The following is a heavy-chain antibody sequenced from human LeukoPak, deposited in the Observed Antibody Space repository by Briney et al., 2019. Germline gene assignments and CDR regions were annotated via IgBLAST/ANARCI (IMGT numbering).Heavy chain of an antibody. J-gene: IGHJ4*02. CDR2: IRSKTYGGTT. CDR1: GFTFGDYA. D-gene: IGHD5-18*01. CDR3: TRGFSYGYY. Sequence: GGSLRLSCTSSGFTFGDYALNWFRQAPGKGLEWVAFIRSKTYGGTTEYAASVKGRFTISRDDSKSIAYLQTNSLKTEDTAVYYCTRGFSYGYYWGQGTLVTVSS. V-gene: IGHV3-49*03.